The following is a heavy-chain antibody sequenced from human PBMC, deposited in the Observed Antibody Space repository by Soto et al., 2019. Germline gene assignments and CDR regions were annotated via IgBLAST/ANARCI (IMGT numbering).Heavy chain of an antibody. CDR3: ARERSAAGTGWFDP. V-gene: IGHV1-8*01. D-gene: IGHD6-13*01. CDR2: MNPNSGNT. Sequence: QVQLVQSGAEVKKPGASVKVSCKASGYTFTSYDINWVRQATGQGLEWMGWMNPNSGNTGYAQKFQGRVTMTRNTSISTAYMELSSLRSEDTAVYFCARERSAAGTGWFDPWGQGPLVTVSS. J-gene: IGHJ5*02. CDR1: GYTFTSYD.